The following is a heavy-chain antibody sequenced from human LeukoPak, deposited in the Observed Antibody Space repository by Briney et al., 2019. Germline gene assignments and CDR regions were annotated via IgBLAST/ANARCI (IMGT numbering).Heavy chain of an antibody. V-gene: IGHV3-23*01. CDR3: ARGNWESDFDY. CDR2: ISGSGGST. Sequence: GGSLRLSCAASGFTFSSYAMGWVRQAPGKGLEWVSAISGSGGSTYYADSVKGRFTISRDNSKNTLYLQMNSLRAEDTAVYYCARGNWESDFDYWGQGTLVTVSS. J-gene: IGHJ4*02. D-gene: IGHD7-27*01. CDR1: GFTFSSYA.